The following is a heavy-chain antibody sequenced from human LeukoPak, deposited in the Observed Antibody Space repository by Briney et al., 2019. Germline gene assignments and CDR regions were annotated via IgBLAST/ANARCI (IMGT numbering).Heavy chain of an antibody. V-gene: IGHV4-39*07. CDR1: GGSVNSSSYY. CDR3: ARDDSRTYHDSSGYTAS. Sequence: NPSETLSLTCTVSGGSVNSSSYYWGWIRQPPGKGLEWIGSIYHSGNTYYNPSLKSRVTISVDTSKNQFSLKLSSVTAADTAVYYCARDDSRTYHDSSGYTASWGQGTPVTVSS. CDR2: IYHSGNT. D-gene: IGHD3-22*01. J-gene: IGHJ5*02.